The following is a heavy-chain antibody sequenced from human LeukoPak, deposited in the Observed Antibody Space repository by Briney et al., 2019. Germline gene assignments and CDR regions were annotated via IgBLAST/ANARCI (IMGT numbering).Heavy chain of an antibody. D-gene: IGHD3-10*01. J-gene: IGHJ1*01. CDR1: GGSFSGYY. V-gene: IGHV4-34*01. CDR2: INHSGST. CDR3: ARGMVRGAKLPFQH. Sequence: SETLSLTCAVYGGSFSGYYWSWIRQPPGKGLEWIGEINHSGSTNYNPSLKSRVTISVDTSKNRFSLKLSSVTAADTAVYYCARGMVRGAKLPFQHWGQGTLVTVSS.